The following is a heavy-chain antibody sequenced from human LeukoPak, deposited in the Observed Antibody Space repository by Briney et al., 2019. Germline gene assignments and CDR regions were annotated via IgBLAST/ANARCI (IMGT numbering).Heavy chain of an antibody. CDR1: GFTFSNAW. D-gene: IGHD1-14*01. CDR2: IKSRTDGGTT. Sequence: GGSLRLSCAASGFTFSNAWMSWVRQAPGKGLEWVGRIKSRTDGGTTDYAAPVKGRFTISRDDSKNTLYLQMNSLKTEDTAVYYCTSYTALVYIIDYWGQGTLVTVSS. J-gene: IGHJ4*02. V-gene: IGHV3-15*01. CDR3: TSYTALVYIIDY.